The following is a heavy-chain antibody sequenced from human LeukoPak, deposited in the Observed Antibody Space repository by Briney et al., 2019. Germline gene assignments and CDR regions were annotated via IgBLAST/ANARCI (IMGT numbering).Heavy chain of an antibody. CDR3: ARGDSYSWYGS. CDR2: IKHDESER. D-gene: IGHD6-13*01. Sequence: TGGSLRLSCAASGFTFSSCGMHWVRQAPGKGLEWVANIKHDESERYYVDSVEGRFTNSRDSAENSVSLQMNSLRVEDTAVYYCARGDSYSWYGSWGQGTLVTVS. J-gene: IGHJ4*02. CDR1: GFTFSSCG. V-gene: IGHV3-7*01.